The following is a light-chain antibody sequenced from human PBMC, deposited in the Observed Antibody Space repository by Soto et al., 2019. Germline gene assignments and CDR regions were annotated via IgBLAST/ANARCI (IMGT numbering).Light chain of an antibody. CDR1: QSINNY. V-gene: IGKV1-39*01. J-gene: IGKJ1*01. CDR3: QQGFSAPPWT. Sequence: DIPMTQSPSSLSASVGDRITITCRSSQSINNYLNWYQQRPGKAPKVIIYDAFSLQSGVPSRFSVSGSGTDFAITISSLQPEDFTTYYGQQGFSAPPWTFGQGTKVE. CDR2: DAF.